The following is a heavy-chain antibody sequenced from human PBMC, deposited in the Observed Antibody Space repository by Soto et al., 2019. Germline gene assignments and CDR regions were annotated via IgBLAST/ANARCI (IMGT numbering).Heavy chain of an antibody. J-gene: IGHJ6*02. CDR2: ISGSGGST. V-gene: IGHV3-23*01. CDR1: GFTFSSYA. D-gene: IGHD2-2*01. CDR3: AKIQGYQLLSYYYYGMDV. Sequence: EVQLLESGGGLVQPGGSLRLSCAASGFTFSSYAMSWVRQAPGKGLEWVSAISGSGGSTYYADSVKGRFTISRDNSKNTLYLQMNSLRAEDTAVYYCAKIQGYQLLSYYYYGMDVWGQGTTVTVSS.